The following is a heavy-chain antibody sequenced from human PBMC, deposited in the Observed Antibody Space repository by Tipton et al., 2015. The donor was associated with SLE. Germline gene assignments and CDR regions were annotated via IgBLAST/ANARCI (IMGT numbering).Heavy chain of an antibody. V-gene: IGHV4-38-2*02. CDR2: INHSGST. CDR3: AITDSSPRYYGMDV. D-gene: IGHD3-22*01. Sequence: GLVKPSETLSLTCTVSGYSISSGYYWSWIRQPPGKGLEWIGEINHSGSTNYNPSLKSRVTISVDTSKNQFSLKLSSVTAADTAVYYCAITDSSPRYYGMDVWGQGTTVTVSS. J-gene: IGHJ6*02. CDR1: GYSISSGYY.